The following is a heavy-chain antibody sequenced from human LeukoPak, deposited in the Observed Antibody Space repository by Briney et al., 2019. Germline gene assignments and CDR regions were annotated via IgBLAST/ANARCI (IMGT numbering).Heavy chain of an antibody. CDR2: IRYDGSNK. D-gene: IGHD3-16*01. CDR3: ARDRDYVWGKDAFDI. V-gene: IGHV3-30*02. J-gene: IGHJ3*02. Sequence: GGSLRLSCAASGFTFSSYGMHWVRQAPGKGLEWVAFIRYDGSNKYYADSVKGRFTISRDNSKNTLYLQMNSLRAEDTAVYYCARDRDYVWGKDAFDIWGQGTMVTVSS. CDR1: GFTFSSYG.